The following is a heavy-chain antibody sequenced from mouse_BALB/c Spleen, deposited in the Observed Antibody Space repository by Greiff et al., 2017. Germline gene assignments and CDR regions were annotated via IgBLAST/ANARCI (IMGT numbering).Heavy chain of an antibody. J-gene: IGHJ4*01. CDR1: GFSLTSYG. CDR2: IWSGGST. Sequence: QVQLKESGPGLVQPSQSLSITCTVSGFSLTSYGVHWVRQSPGKGLEWLGVIWSGGSTDYNAAFISRLSISKDNSKSQVFFKMNSLQANDTAIYYCARGGNYVPYAMDYWGQGTSVTVSS. CDR3: ARGGNYVPYAMDY. V-gene: IGHV2-2*02. D-gene: IGHD2-1*01.